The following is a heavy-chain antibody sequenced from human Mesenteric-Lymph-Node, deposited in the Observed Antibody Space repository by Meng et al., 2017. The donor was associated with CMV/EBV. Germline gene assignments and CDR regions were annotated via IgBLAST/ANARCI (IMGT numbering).Heavy chain of an antibody. D-gene: IGHD6-13*01. Sequence: SCVVSGFTSSTYVMKWVRLAPGKRLEWVSIIRGSGGCTCYADSLKGQFTSSRDNSMNTLYLQMNSLRAEDTAVYYCAKRGWDNSWYLGSCDYWGQGTLVTVSS. V-gene: IGHV3-23*01. J-gene: IGHJ4*02. CDR1: GFTSSTYV. CDR3: AKRGWDNSWYLGSCDY. CDR2: IRGSGGCT.